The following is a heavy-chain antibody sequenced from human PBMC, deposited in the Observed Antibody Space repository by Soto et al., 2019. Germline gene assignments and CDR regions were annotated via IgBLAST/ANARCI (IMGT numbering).Heavy chain of an antibody. CDR1: GFTFSSYS. CDR3: ARDIAIAVAESGYYYYYGMDV. V-gene: IGHV3-21*01. D-gene: IGHD6-19*01. CDR2: ISSSSSYI. J-gene: IGHJ6*02. Sequence: GGSLRLSCAASGFTFSSYSMNWVRQAPGKGLEWVSSISSSSSYIYYADSVKGRFTISRDNAKNSLYLQMNSLRAEDTAVYYCARDIAIAVAESGYYYYYGMDVWGQGTTVTVSS.